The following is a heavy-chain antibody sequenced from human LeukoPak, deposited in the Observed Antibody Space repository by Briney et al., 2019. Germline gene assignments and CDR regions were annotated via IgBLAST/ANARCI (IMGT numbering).Heavy chain of an antibody. D-gene: IGHD6-19*01. CDR3: ARGTEQWLAQIDY. CDR2: IYYSGST. Sequence: PSETLSLTCAVYGGSFSGYYWSWIRQPPGKGLEWIGNIYYSGSTNYNPSLKSRVTISVDTSKNQFSLKLTSVTAADTALYYCARGTEQWLAQIDYWGQGTLVTVSS. J-gene: IGHJ4*02. V-gene: IGHV4-59*01. CDR1: GGSFSGYY.